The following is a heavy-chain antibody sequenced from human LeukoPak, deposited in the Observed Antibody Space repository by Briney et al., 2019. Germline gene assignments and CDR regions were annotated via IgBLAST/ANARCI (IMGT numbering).Heavy chain of an antibody. CDR1: GFTFSIYW. J-gene: IGHJ4*02. CDR3: ARDQRWRFNFDS. V-gene: IGHV3-7*01. CDR2: IKQDGSEK. Sequence: GGSLRLSCAASGFTFSIYWMSWVRQAPGKGLEWVANIKQDGSEKYYVDSVKGRFSISRDNAKNSLYLEMNSLRAEDTAVYYCARDQRWRFNFDSWGQGILVTVSS. D-gene: IGHD4-23*01.